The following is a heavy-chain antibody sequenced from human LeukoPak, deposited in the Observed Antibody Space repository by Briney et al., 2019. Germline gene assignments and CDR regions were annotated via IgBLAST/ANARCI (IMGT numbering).Heavy chain of an antibody. CDR1: GFTFNSYS. CDR3: ARDVAGGQQWLVQYLDY. CDR2: ISSSSSYI. D-gene: IGHD6-19*01. J-gene: IGHJ4*02. V-gene: IGHV3-21*01. Sequence: KSGGSLRLSCAASGFTFNSYSMNWVRQAPGKGLEWVSSISSSSSYIYYADSVKGRFTISRDNAKNSLYLQMNSLRAEDTAVYYCARDVAGGQQWLVQYLDYWGQGTLVTVSS.